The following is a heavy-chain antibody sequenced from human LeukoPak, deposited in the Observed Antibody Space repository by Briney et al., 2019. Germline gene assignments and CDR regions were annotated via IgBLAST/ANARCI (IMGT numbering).Heavy chain of an antibody. J-gene: IGHJ4*02. CDR2: LIFSGFST. D-gene: IGHD3-22*01. CDR3: AKGHLPYYYDSSGYQDHFDY. CDR1: GFTFSSYA. Sequence: PGGSLRLSCAASGFTFSSYAMSWVRQAPGKGLEWVSLIFSGFSTYYAHSVKGRFTISRDSSNNTVFLQMNSLRAEDTAVYYCAKGHLPYYYDSSGYQDHFDYWGQGTLVTVSS. V-gene: IGHV3-23*01.